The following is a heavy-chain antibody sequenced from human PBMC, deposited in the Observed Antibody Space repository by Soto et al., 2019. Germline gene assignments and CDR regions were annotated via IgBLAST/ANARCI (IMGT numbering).Heavy chain of an antibody. V-gene: IGHV1-18*01. J-gene: IGHJ6*02. CDR1: GYTFTSYG. D-gene: IGHD1-26*01. CDR3: ARGAVGATDYYYYGMDV. Sequence: QDQLVQSGAEMKKPGASVKVSCKASGYTFTSYGISWVRQAPGQGLEWMGWISAYNGNTNYAQKLQGRVTMTTDTSTSTAYMELRSLRSDDTAVYYCARGAVGATDYYYYGMDVWGQGTTVTVSS. CDR2: ISAYNGNT.